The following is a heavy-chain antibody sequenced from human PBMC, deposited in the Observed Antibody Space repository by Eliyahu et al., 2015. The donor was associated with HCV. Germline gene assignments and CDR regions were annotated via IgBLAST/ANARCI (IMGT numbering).Heavy chain of an antibody. CDR3: ARSSSISGVFGFMDYAMDV. D-gene: IGHD3-3*01. J-gene: IGHJ6*02. V-gene: IGHV3-33*01. Sequence: SYGMHWVRQGPGKGLEWVSLILSDGSNKYDVDSVKGRFTISRDNSKNTLYLQMDSLRAEDTAVYYCARSSSISGVFGFMDYAMDVWGQGTTVTVSS. CDR2: ILSDGSNK. CDR1: SYG.